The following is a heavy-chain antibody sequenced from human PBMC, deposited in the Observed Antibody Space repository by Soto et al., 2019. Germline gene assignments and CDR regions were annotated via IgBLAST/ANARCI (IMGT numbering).Heavy chain of an antibody. D-gene: IGHD1-20*01. J-gene: IGHJ4*02. Sequence: GGSLRLSCAASGFTFSSYAMHRVRQAPGKGLEGVAVISYDGSNKYYADSVKGRFTISRDNSKNTLYLQMNSLRAEDTALYYCASITGGPASFLNYWGQGTLVTASS. V-gene: IGHV3-30-3*01. CDR3: ASITGGPASFLNY. CDR1: GFTFSSYA. CDR2: ISYDGSNK.